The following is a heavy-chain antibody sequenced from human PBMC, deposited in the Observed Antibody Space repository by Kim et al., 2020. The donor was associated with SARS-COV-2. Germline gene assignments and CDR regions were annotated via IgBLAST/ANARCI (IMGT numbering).Heavy chain of an antibody. V-gene: IGHV1-18*01. J-gene: IGHJ4*02. D-gene: IGHD5-12*01. CDR2: SSTDTDDT. CDR3: ARARGHSGYDPGFDH. Sequence: ASVKVSCKTSGYTFLIYAITWVRQAPGQGLEWMGWSSTDTDDTKNAEKFEGRLTMTTDTSTSTAYMELRSLTSDDTAVYYCARARGHSGYDPGFDHWGQGTLVTVS. CDR1: GYTFLIYA.